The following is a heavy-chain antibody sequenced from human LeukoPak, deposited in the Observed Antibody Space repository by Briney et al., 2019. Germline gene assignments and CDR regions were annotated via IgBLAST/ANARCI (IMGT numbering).Heavy chain of an antibody. J-gene: IGHJ3*02. D-gene: IGHD2-21*02. V-gene: IGHV3-30*03. CDR3: ARYCGGDCLAFDI. CDR1: GFTFSDYY. Sequence: GGSLRLSCAASGFTFSDYYMSWIRQAPGKGLEWVAVISYDGSNKYYADSVKGRFTISRDNSKNTLYLQMNSLRAEDTAVYYCARYCGGDCLAFDIWGQGTMVTVSS. CDR2: ISYDGSNK.